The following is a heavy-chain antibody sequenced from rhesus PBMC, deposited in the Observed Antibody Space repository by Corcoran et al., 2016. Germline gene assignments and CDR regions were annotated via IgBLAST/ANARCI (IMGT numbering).Heavy chain of an antibody. CDR2: IAAGDTDH. V-gene: IGHV5S1*01. Sequence: EVQLVQSGAEVKRPGESPRISCKTSGYSFNSSWISWVRQMPGKGLEWMGSIAAGDTDHRDNEKFQGHINNSADKSISTTYLQWSSLKAADTATYYCAKKDSNYLNRFDVWGPGVLVTVSS. J-gene: IGHJ5-1*01. CDR1: GYSFNSSW. D-gene: IGHD4-23*01. CDR3: AKKDSNYLNRFDV.